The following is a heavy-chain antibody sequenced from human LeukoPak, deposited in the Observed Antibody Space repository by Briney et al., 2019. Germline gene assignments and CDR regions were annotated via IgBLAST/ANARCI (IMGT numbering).Heavy chain of an antibody. Sequence: SETLSLTCAVYGGSFSGYYWSWIRQPPGKGLEWIGEISHSGSTNYNPSLKSRVTISVDTSKNQFSLKLSSVTAADTAVYYCARVRIGLRPANWFDPWGQGTLVTVSS. V-gene: IGHV4-34*01. CDR2: ISHSGST. CDR3: ARVRIGLRPANWFDP. J-gene: IGHJ5*02. CDR1: GGSFSGYY. D-gene: IGHD4-17*01.